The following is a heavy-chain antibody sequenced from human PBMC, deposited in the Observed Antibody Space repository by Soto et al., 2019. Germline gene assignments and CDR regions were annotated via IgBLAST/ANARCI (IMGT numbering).Heavy chain of an antibody. CDR3: ARDLWGYCGTDCYPLDV. Sequence: SETLSLTCTVSGGSISGYYWSWIRQPPGKGLEWIGYMYNTGSTVYNPSFRSRVTISVDTSKNQFSLKLNSVTAADTAVYYCARDLWGYCGTDCYPLDVWGQGTTVTV. V-gene: IGHV4-59*01. D-gene: IGHD2-21*02. CDR2: MYNTGST. J-gene: IGHJ6*02. CDR1: GGSISGYY.